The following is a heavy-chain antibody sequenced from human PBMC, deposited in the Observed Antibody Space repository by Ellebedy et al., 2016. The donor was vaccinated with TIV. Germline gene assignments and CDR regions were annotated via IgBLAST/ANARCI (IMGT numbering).Heavy chain of an antibody. D-gene: IGHD3-10*01. Sequence: SETLSLTXTVSGGSISSSSIYWGWIRQPPGKGLEWIGDINHRGVTKYISSLKSRVSISPDTSKRQFSLNLSSVTAADTAFYYCARASMVRGLAGWGQGTLVTVSS. CDR2: INHRGVT. J-gene: IGHJ4*02. CDR1: GGSISSSSIY. CDR3: ARASMVRGLAG. V-gene: IGHV4-39*07.